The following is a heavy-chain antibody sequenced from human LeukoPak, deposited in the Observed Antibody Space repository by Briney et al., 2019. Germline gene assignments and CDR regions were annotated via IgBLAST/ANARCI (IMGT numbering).Heavy chain of an antibody. J-gene: IGHJ4*02. Sequence: HPGGSLRLSCAASGFTFSDHYMDWVRQAPGKGLEWIGEINHSGSTNYNPSLKSRVTISVDTSKNQFSLKLSSVTAADTAVYYCARAPPGPFGVVIRKGTTCFDYWGQGTLVTVSS. V-gene: IGHV4-34*01. CDR3: ARAPPGPFGVVIRKGTTCFDY. D-gene: IGHD3-3*01. CDR2: INHSGST. CDR1: GFTFSDHY.